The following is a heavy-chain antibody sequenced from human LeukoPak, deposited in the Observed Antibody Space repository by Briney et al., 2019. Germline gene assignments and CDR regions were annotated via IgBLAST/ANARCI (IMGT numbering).Heavy chain of an antibody. CDR2: IIAGNGNT. V-gene: IGHV1-3*01. D-gene: IGHD6-13*01. J-gene: IGHJ4*02. CDR1: GYTFTTYP. Sequence: ASVKVSCKASGYTFTTYPMHWVRQAPGQRLEWMGWIIAGNGNTKYSQKFQGRVTITRDTSASTAYMELSSLRSQATAVYYCATVSGYSSSWFDYWGQGTLVTVSS. CDR3: ATVSGYSSSWFDY.